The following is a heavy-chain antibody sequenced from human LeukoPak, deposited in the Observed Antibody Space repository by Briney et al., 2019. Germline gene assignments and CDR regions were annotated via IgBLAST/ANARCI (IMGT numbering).Heavy chain of an antibody. CDR2: ISAYNGNT. J-gene: IGHJ6*02. CDR3: ARDRSSLPYYYYGMDV. Sequence: ASVKVSCKASGYTFTSYGISWARQAPGQGLEWMGWISAYNGNTNYAQKLQGRVTMTTDTSTSTAYMELRSLRSDDTAVYYCARDRSSLPYYYYGMDVWGQGTTVTVSS. D-gene: IGHD6-13*01. CDR1: GYTFTSYG. V-gene: IGHV1-18*01.